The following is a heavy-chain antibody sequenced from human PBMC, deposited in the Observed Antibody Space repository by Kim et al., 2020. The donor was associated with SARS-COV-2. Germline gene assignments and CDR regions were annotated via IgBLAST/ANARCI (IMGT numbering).Heavy chain of an antibody. CDR1: GFTVSSNY. CDR3: ARDYEQWLPHYGMDV. CDR2: IYSGGST. J-gene: IGHJ6*02. Sequence: GGSLRLSCAASGFTVSSNYMSWVRQAPGKGLEWVSVIYSGGSTYYADSVKGRFTISRDNSKNTLYLQMNSLRAEDTAVYYCARDYEQWLPHYGMDVWGQGTTVTVSS. D-gene: IGHD6-19*01. V-gene: IGHV3-66*01.